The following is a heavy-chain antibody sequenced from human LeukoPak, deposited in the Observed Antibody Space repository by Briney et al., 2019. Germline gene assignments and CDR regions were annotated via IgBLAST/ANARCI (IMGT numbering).Heavy chain of an antibody. CDR1: GFTFSIYG. J-gene: IGHJ4*02. V-gene: IGHV3-23*01. CDR3: AKLGAVGTGYFDY. Sequence: PGGSLRLSCAASGFTFSIYGMGWVRQAPGKGLEWVSSISDNGGNTYYADSAKGRFTISRDNSKNTLYLQMNSLRAEDTAVYYCAKLGAVGTGYFDYWGQGTLVTVSS. D-gene: IGHD4-23*01. CDR2: ISDNGGNT.